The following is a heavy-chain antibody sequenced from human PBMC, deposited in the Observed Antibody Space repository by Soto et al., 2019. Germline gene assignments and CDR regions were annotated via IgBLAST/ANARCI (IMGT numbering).Heavy chain of an antibody. D-gene: IGHD3-22*01. CDR1: GGSVSSGSYY. CDR2: IYYSGST. Sequence: PSETLSLTCTVSGGSVSSGSYYWSWIRQPPGKGLEWIGYIYYSGSTNYNPSLKSRVTISVDTSKNQFSLKLSSVTAADTAVYYCASEDSAWQGGMDVWGQGTTVTVSS. V-gene: IGHV4-61*01. CDR3: ASEDSAWQGGMDV. J-gene: IGHJ6*02.